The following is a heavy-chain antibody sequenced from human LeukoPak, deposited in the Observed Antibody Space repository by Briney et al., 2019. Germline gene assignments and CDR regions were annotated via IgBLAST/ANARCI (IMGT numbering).Heavy chain of an antibody. J-gene: IGHJ4*02. CDR1: GFTFSNYG. CDR3: ANNFDY. CDR2: IWHDGSNK. V-gene: IGHV3-33*06. Sequence: GGSLRLSCAAPGFTFSNYGMHWVRQAPGKGLEWVAVIWHDGSNKYYADSVKGRFTISRDNSKNTLYLQMNSLRAEDTAVYYCANNFDYWGQGTLVTVSS.